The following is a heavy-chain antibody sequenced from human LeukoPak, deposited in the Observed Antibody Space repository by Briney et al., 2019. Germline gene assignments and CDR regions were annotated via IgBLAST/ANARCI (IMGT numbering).Heavy chain of an antibody. V-gene: IGHV1-18*01. Sequence: ASVKVSCTASGYTFTSYGISWVRQAPGQGLEWMGWISAYNGNTNYAQKLQGRVTMTTDTSTSTAYMELRSLRSDDTAVYYCARDLSVRGCSSTSCYTGAIDYWGQGTLVTVSS. CDR2: ISAYNGNT. D-gene: IGHD2-2*02. CDR3: ARDLSVRGCSSTSCYTGAIDY. CDR1: GYTFTSYG. J-gene: IGHJ4*02.